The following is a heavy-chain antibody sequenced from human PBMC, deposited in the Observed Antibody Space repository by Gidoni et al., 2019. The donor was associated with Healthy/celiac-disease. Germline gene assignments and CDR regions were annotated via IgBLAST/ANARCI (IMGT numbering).Heavy chain of an antibody. Sequence: QVQLVQSGAEVKKPGASVKVSCKAAGYTFTSYDINWVRQATGQGLEWMGWMNPNSGNTGYAQKFQGRVTMTRNTSISTAYMELSSLRSEDTAVYYCARGAPDYYDEGGAWFDPWGQGTLVTVSS. D-gene: IGHD3-22*01. V-gene: IGHV1-8*01. CDR1: GYTFTSYD. J-gene: IGHJ5*02. CDR3: ARGAPDYYDEGGAWFDP. CDR2: MNPNSGNT.